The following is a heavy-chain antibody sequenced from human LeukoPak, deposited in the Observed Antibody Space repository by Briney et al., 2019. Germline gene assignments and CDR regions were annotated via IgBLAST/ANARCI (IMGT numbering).Heavy chain of an antibody. CDR1: GGSISNYY. CDR2: IYYTGNP. CDR3: ARAGFCSGTSCSMYYFDY. V-gene: IGHV4-59*01. J-gene: IGHJ4*02. Sequence: KSSETLSLTCTISGGSISNYYWSWIRQSPQKGLEWIAYIYYTGNPNYNPSLKSRVTISVPTSKNQFYLNLTSVTAADTAVYYRARAGFCSGTSCSMYYFDYWGQGILVSVSS. D-gene: IGHD2-2*01.